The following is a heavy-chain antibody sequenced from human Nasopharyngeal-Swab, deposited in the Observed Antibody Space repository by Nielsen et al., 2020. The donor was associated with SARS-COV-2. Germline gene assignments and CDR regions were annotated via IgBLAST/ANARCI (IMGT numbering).Heavy chain of an antibody. V-gene: IGHV1-2*06. J-gene: IGHJ4*02. CDR3: AREGADL. D-gene: IGHD3-16*01. CDR2: INPNNGGT. CDR1: GYTFYAYN. Sequence: ASVKVSCKPSGYTFYAYNMHWVRQAPGQGLEWMGRINPNNGGTNYAQRFRGRVTMTWDTSISTAYMEVTRLTSDDTAMYYCAREGADLWGQGTLVTVSS.